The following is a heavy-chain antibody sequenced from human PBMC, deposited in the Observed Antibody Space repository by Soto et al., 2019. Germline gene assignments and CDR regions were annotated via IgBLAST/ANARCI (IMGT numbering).Heavy chain of an antibody. J-gene: IGHJ6*02. CDR1: GGSISSYY. D-gene: IGHD3-10*01. CDR3: ARDDYYYGSGSLYGMDV. V-gene: IGHV4-4*07. Sequence: PSETLSLTCTVSGGSISSYYWSWIRQPAGKGLEWIGRIYTSGSTNYNPSLKSRVTMSVDTSKNQFSLKLSSVTAADTAVYYCARDDYYYGSGSLYGMDVWGQATTVTV. CDR2: IYTSGST.